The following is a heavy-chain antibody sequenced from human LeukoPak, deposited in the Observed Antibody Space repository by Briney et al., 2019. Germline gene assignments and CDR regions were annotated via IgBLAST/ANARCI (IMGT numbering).Heavy chain of an antibody. J-gene: IGHJ3*02. CDR3: AREGSAGDSEPTGAFDI. CDR1: VGSFSDHY. D-gene: IGHD4-17*01. Sequence: SETLSLSCAVYVGSFSDHYWNWIRQPPGKGPEWFGEIKHSGSTKYNPSLKSRVTISLDTSKNQFSLKVTSVTAADTAVYYCAREGSAGDSEPTGAFDIWGQGTMVTVPS. CDR2: IKHSGST. V-gene: IGHV4-34*01.